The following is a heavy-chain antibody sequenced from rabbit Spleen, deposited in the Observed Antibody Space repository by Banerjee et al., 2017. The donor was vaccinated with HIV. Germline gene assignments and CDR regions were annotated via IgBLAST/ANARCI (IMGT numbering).Heavy chain of an antibody. D-gene: IGHD4-2*01. V-gene: IGHV1S45*01. J-gene: IGHJ6*01. CDR2: IAGSSSGFT. Sequence: QEQLEESGGDLVKPEGSLTLTCTASGFSFSSSYWICWVRQAPGKGLERISCIAGSSSGFTYSATWAKGRFTCSKTSSTTVTLQMTSLTVADTATYFCAREVEIYGGYAGSGYPNYGMDLWGPGTLVTVS. CDR1: GFSFSSSYW. CDR3: AREVEIYGGYAGSGYPNYGMDL.